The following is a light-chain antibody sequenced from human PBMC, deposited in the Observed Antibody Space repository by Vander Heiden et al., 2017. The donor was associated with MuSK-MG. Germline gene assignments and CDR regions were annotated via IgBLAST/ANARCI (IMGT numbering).Light chain of an antibody. CDR2: GAS. CDR1: QSISTY. V-gene: IGKV1-39*01. J-gene: IGKJ2*01. Sequence: DIQMTQSPSSLSASVGDRVTITCRASQSISTYLNWYQQKAGKAPKFLIYGASTLESRVPSTFSGTGSRTDFTLSISSLQPEDIATYYSQRSDSIRYTFGQGTKLEIK. CDR3: QRSDSIRYT.